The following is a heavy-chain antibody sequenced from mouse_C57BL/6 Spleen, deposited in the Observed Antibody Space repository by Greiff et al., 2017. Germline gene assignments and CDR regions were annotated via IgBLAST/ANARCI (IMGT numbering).Heavy chain of an antibody. CDR2: INYDGSST. CDR1: GFTFSDYY. Sequence: EVHLVESEGGLVQPGSSMKLSCTASGFTFSDYYMAWVRQVPEKGLEWVANINYDGSSTYYLDSLKSRFIISRDNAKNILYLQMSSLKSEDTATYYCARDAGDGYFDYWGQGTTLTVSS. D-gene: IGHD2-3*01. J-gene: IGHJ2*01. V-gene: IGHV5-16*01. CDR3: ARDAGDGYFDY.